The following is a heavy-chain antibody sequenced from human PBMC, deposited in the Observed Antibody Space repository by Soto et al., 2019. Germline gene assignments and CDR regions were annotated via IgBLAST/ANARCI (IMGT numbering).Heavy chain of an antibody. Sequence: QITLNESGPTVVKPAETLTLTCTFSGFSLTTSGVGVGWIRQSPGKAPEGLALIYWDDDKRYSASLKSRLTITKDASKNQVVLTMASVDPEDTATYYCAHRILRTVFGLVTTTAIYFDFWGQGTPVVVSS. J-gene: IGHJ4*02. CDR3: AHRILRTVFGLVTTTAIYFDF. V-gene: IGHV2-5*02. CDR2: IYWDDDK. D-gene: IGHD3-3*01. CDR1: GFSLTTSGVG.